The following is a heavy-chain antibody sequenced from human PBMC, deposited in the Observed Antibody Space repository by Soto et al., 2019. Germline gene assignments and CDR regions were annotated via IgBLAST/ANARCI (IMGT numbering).Heavy chain of an antibody. CDR2: ISLYSDGT. CDR3: ARVVPGAEAWFGP. Sequence: QVQLVQSGGEVKRPGASVTVSCKTSGYTFSNYGITWVRQAPGQPLEWLGWISLYSDGTNYAQKFQGRVSMTTDTSTTTAYMELRSLRSSDTAVYYCARVVPGAEAWFGPWGQGTLGTVSS. D-gene: IGHD2-2*01. CDR1: GYTFSNYG. J-gene: IGHJ5*02. V-gene: IGHV1-18*01.